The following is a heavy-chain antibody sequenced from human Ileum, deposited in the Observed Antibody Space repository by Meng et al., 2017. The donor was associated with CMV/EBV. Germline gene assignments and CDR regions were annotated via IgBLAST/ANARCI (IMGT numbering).Heavy chain of an antibody. J-gene: IGHJ5*01. Sequence: GSLRLTCTVSGGSVSDSRYYWSWIRRPPGKALEWIGYIYYSGSSKYNPSLKSRVTMSVDRSKDQFSLTMNSVTAADSAVYHCARVSCSHGTCYDSWGQGALVTVSS. CDR3: ARVSCSHGTCYDS. D-gene: IGHD2-15*01. V-gene: IGHV4-61*01. CDR2: IYYSGSS. CDR1: GGSVSDSRYY.